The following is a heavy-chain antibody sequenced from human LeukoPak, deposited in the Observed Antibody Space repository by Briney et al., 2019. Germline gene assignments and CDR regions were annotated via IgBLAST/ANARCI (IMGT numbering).Heavy chain of an antibody. CDR1: GGSISSSSYY. CDR3: ARLPGGPNWSNWFDP. D-gene: IGHD7-27*01. J-gene: IGHJ5*02. V-gene: IGHV4-39*07. Sequence: KPSETLSLTCTVSGGSISSSSYYWGWIRQPPGKGLEWIGSIYYSGSTYYNPSLKSRVTISVDTSKNQFSLKLSSVTAADTAVYYCARLPGGPNWSNWFDPWGQGTLVTVSS. CDR2: IYYSGST.